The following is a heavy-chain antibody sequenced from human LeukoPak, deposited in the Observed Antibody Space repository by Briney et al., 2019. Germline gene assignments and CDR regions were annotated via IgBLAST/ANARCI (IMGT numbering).Heavy chain of an antibody. CDR1: GFTFSSYS. CDR3: ARDWYDYYGSGIGI. V-gene: IGHV3-21*01. D-gene: IGHD3-10*01. Sequence: GGSLRLSCAASGFTFSSYSMNWVRQAPGKGLEWVSSISPTTNYIRSADSVKGRFTISRDNAKNSLYLQMNSLRAEDTAVYYCARDWYDYYGSGIGIWGQGTMVTVSS. J-gene: IGHJ3*02. CDR2: ISPTTNYI.